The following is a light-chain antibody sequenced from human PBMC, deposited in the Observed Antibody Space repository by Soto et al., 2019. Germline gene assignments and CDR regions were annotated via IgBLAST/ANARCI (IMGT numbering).Light chain of an antibody. Sequence: EIVLTQSPGTLSLSPGERATLSCSASQSVSSSYLAWYQQKPGQAPRLLIYGASSRATGIPDRFSGSGSGTDFTLTISRLEPEDFAVYYCHQYGSSLLTFGGGTKVEIK. CDR2: GAS. CDR1: QSVSSSY. CDR3: HQYGSSLLT. J-gene: IGKJ4*01. V-gene: IGKV3-20*01.